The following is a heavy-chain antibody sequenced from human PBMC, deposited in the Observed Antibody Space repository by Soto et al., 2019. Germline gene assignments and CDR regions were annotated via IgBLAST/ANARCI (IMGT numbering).Heavy chain of an antibody. J-gene: IGHJ4*02. Sequence: RASVKVSCKASGYTFTSYDINWVRQATGQGLEWMGWMNPNSGNTGYAQKFQGRVTMTRNTSISTAYMELSSLRSEDTAVYYCARGPPLRDGYNWYYWGQGTLVTVSS. D-gene: IGHD5-12*01. CDR1: GYTFTSYD. V-gene: IGHV1-8*01. CDR2: MNPNSGNT. CDR3: ARGPPLRDGYNWYY.